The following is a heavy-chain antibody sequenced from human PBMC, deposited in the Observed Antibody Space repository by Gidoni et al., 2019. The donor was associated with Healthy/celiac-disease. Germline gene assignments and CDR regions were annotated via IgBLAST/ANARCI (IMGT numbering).Heavy chain of an antibody. J-gene: IGHJ6*03. Sequence: EVQLLESGGGLVQPGGSLRLSCAASGFTFSSYAMSWVRQAPGKGLEWVSAISGSGGRTYYADSVKGRFTISRDNSKNTLYLQMNSLRAEDTAVYYCAKDYTAIYYYYYMDVWGKGTTVTVSS. CDR2: ISGSGGRT. CDR1: GFTFSSYA. CDR3: AKDYTAIYYYYYMDV. V-gene: IGHV3-23*01. D-gene: IGHD5-18*01.